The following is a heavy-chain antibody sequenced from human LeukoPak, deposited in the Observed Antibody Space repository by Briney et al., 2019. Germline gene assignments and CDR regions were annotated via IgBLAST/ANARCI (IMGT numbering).Heavy chain of an antibody. V-gene: IGHV4-59*08. CDR2: IHSSGST. CDR3: ARHGLKLVGASTIYFDN. J-gene: IGHJ4*02. CDR1: GGSISNNY. Sequence: PSETLSLTCSVSGGSISNNYWSWIRQSPEKGLEWIGDIHSSGSTDYNPSFKSRVVVSVDTSKHQFSLKLYSVTAADTAVYYCARHGLKLVGASTIYFDNWGQGTLVTVSS. D-gene: IGHD1-26*01.